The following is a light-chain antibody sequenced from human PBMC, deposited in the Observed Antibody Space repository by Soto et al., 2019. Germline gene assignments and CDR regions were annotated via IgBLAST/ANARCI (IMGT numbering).Light chain of an antibody. CDR1: QSIRSER. CDR2: GAS. Sequence: EIVFTQSPYTLSLSPGERATLSCRASQSIRSERLAWYQQKPGQAPRLVIYGASSRATGIPDRFSGSGSGTDFTLTISRLEPEDFAVYYCQQYTNLTPETFGQGTNVDI. V-gene: IGKV3-20*01. J-gene: IGKJ1*01. CDR3: QQYTNLTPET.